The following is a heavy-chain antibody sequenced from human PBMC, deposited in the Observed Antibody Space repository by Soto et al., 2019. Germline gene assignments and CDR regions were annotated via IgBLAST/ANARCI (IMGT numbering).Heavy chain of an antibody. D-gene: IGHD5-18*01. Sequence: SETLSLTCTVSGGSISSSSYYWGWIRQPPGKGLEWIGSIYYSGSTYYNPSLKSRVTISVDTSKNQFSLKLSSVTAADTAVYYCVRQNRRIRGYSYGHPFDYWGQGTLVTVSS. CDR1: GGSISSSSYY. CDR2: IYYSGST. V-gene: IGHV4-39*01. J-gene: IGHJ4*02. CDR3: VRQNRRIRGYSYGHPFDY.